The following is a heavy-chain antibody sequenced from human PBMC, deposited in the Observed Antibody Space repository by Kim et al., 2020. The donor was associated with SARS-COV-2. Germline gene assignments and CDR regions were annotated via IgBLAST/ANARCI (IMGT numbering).Heavy chain of an antibody. CDR3: ARRPLGGGKGWTRSEVAFDI. D-gene: IGHD2-15*01. V-gene: IGHV1-69*04. Sequence: SVKVYCKASGGTFSSYAISWVRQAPGQGLEWMGRIIPILGIANYAQKFQGRVTITADKSTSTAYMELSSLRSEDTAVYYCARRPLGGGKGWTRSEVAFDIWGQGTMVTVSS. CDR1: GGTFSSYA. J-gene: IGHJ3*02. CDR2: IIPILGIA.